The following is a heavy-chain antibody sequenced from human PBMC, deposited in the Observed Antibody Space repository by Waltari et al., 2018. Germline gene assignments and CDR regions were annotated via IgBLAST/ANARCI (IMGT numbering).Heavy chain of an antibody. CDR1: GFTFRSNY. CDR2: ISGSGTGT. Sequence: EVQLLESGGGLVQPGGSLRLSCAASGFTFRSNYMSWFRQAPGKGLEWVSAISGSGTGTYYADSVQGRFTISRDNSKNTLYLQMDSLRAEDTAVYYCARWDTAMVDWGQGTLVTVSS. V-gene: IGHV3-23*01. J-gene: IGHJ4*02. CDR3: ARWDTAMVD. D-gene: IGHD5-18*01.